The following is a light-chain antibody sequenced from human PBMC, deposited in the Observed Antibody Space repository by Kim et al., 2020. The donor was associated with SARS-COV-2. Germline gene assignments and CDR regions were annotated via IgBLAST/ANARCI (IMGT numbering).Light chain of an antibody. V-gene: IGLV3-1*01. J-gene: IGLJ2*01. CDR1: KLGDKY. CDR3: QAWDSSTAHVV. Sequence: PGQTASITCSGDKLGDKYACWYQQKPGQSPVLVIYQNSKRPSGIPERFSGSNSGNTATLTISGAQAMDEADYYCQAWDSSTAHVVFGGGTQLTVL. CDR2: QNS.